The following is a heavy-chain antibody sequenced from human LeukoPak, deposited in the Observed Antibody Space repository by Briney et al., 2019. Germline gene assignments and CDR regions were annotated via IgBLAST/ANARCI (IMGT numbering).Heavy chain of an antibody. J-gene: IGHJ4*02. CDR1: GFTFSNYE. V-gene: IGHV3-21*01. CDR3: ARDASIAVAGTDY. CDR2: ISSSSSYI. Sequence: PGGSLRLSCAASGFTFSNYEMNWVRQAPGKGLEWVSSISSSSSYIYYADSVKGRFTISRDNAKNSLYLQMNSLRAEDTAVYYCARDASIAVAGTDYWGQGTLVTVSS. D-gene: IGHD6-19*01.